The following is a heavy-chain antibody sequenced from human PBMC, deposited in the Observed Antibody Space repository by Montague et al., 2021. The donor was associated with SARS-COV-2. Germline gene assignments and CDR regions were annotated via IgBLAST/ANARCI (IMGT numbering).Heavy chain of an antibody. CDR1: GFSLSTSGIC. V-gene: IGHV2-70*01. CDR3: ARIWGATRGDAFDI. CDR2: IDWDDDK. Sequence: VKPTQTLPLTCTFSGFSLSTSGICVSWIRQPPGKALEWLALIDWDDDKYYSTSLKTRLTISKDTSKNQVVLTMTNMDPVDTATYYCARIWGATRGDAFDIWGQGTMVTVSS. J-gene: IGHJ3*02. D-gene: IGHD1-26*01.